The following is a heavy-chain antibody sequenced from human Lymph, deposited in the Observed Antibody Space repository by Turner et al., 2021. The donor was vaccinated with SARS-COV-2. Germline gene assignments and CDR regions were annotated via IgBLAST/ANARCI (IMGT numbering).Heavy chain of an antibody. D-gene: IGHD3-9*01. V-gene: IGHV1-8*01. CDR1: GYTFTSYD. Sequence: QVQLVKSGAEVKKPGASVKVSCKASGYTFTSYDIHWVRQATGQGLEWRGWMNPNSGNTGYAQKFQSRVTMTRNTSISTAYMELSSLRSEDTAVYYCARAAQLTVWFDPWGQGTLVTVSS. CDR3: ARAAQLTVWFDP. CDR2: MNPNSGNT. J-gene: IGHJ5*02.